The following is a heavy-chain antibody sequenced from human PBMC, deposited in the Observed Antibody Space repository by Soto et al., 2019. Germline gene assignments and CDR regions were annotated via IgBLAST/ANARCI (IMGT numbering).Heavy chain of an antibody. CDR1: GGSISSGDYY. CDR3: AVSIGARYFDY. CDR2: IYYSGST. D-gene: IGHD6-6*01. J-gene: IGHJ4*02. V-gene: IGHV4-30-4*01. Sequence: QVQLQESGPGLVKPSQTLSLTCTVSGGSISSGDYYWSWIRQPPGKGLEWIGYIYYSGSTYYNPSLKNRVTISVDTSKNHFSLKLSSVTAAATAVYYCAVSIGARYFDYWGQGTLVTVSS.